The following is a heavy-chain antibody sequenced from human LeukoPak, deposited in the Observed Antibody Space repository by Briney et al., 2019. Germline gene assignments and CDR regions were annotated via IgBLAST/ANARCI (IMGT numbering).Heavy chain of an antibody. V-gene: IGHV3-73*01. CDR3: TRRLDGSGSSGHFDY. CDR1: GFTFSGSA. D-gene: IGHD3-10*01. Sequence: GGSLRLSCAASGFTFSGSAMHWVRQASGKGLEGVGRIRNKGNSYATAYAASVNGRFTISRDDSKNTAYLQMNSLKIEDTAMYYCTRRLDGSGSSGHFDYWGQGTLVTVSS. CDR2: IRNKGNSYAT. J-gene: IGHJ4*02.